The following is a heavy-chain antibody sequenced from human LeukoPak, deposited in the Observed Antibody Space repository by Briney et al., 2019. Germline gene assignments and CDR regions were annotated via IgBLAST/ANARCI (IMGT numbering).Heavy chain of an antibody. CDR1: GFNFDDYV. V-gene: IGHV3-20*04. CDR3: AKTYYYDSSGYSYYFDY. Sequence: GGSLRLSCAASGFNFDDYVMSWVRQAPGKGLEWVSGINWNGGSRGYADSVKGRFTISRDNSKNTLYLQMNSLRAEDTAVYYCAKTYYYDSSGYSYYFDYWGQGTLVTVSS. D-gene: IGHD3-22*01. CDR2: INWNGGSR. J-gene: IGHJ4*02.